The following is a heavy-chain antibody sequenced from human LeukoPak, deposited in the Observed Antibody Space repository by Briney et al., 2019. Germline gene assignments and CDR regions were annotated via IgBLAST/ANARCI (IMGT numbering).Heavy chain of an antibody. D-gene: IGHD3-10*01. CDR2: IYYYGST. CDR3: ARGGYYGSGNDFRFDP. V-gene: IGHV4-39*07. Sequence: SETLSLTCTVSGGSISSNTYYWGWIRQPPGKGLEWIGTIYYYGSTYYNPSLKSRVTISVDTSKNQFSLKLTSVTAADTAVYFCARGGYYGSGNDFRFDPWGQGTLVTVSS. J-gene: IGHJ5*02. CDR1: GGSISSNTYY.